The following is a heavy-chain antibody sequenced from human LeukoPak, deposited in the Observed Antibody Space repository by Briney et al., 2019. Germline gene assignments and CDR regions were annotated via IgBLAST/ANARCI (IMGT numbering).Heavy chain of an antibody. V-gene: IGHV1-69*06. J-gene: IGHJ4*02. Sequence: GASVKVSCKASGGTFSSYAISWVRQAPGQRLEWMGGIIPIFGTANYAQKFQGRVTITADKSTSTAYMELSSLRSEDTAVYYCARMLRWSAPFDYWGQGTLVTVSS. CDR1: GGTFSSYA. CDR3: ARMLRWSAPFDY. CDR2: IIPIFGTA. D-gene: IGHD4-23*01.